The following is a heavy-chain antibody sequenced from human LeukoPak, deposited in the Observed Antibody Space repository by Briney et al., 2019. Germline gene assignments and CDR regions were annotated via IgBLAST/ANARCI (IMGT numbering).Heavy chain of an antibody. CDR1: GFTFSSYA. CDR2: ISGSGGST. D-gene: IGHD2-2*01. V-gene: IGHV3-23*01. J-gene: IGHJ5*02. CDR3: AKARGFVVVPAAKGP. Sequence: PGGSLRLSCAASGFTFSSYAMSWVRQAPGKGLEWVSAISGSGGSTYYADSVKGRFTISRDNSKNTLYLQMNSLRAEDTAVYYCAKARGFVVVPAAKGPWGQGTLVTVSS.